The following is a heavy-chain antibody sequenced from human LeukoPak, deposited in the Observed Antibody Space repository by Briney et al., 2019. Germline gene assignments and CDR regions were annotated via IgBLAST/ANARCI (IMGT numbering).Heavy chain of an antibody. J-gene: IGHJ2*01. CDR2: IYYSGST. CDR1: RGSISSYY. CDR3: AGDGYKTNWYFDL. D-gene: IGHD5-24*01. Sequence: SETLSLTCTVSRGSISSYYWSWIRQPPGKGLEWIGYIYYSGSTNYNPSFKSRVTISVDTSKNQFSLKLSSVTAADTAVYYCAGDGYKTNWYFDLWGRGTPVTVSS. V-gene: IGHV4-59*01.